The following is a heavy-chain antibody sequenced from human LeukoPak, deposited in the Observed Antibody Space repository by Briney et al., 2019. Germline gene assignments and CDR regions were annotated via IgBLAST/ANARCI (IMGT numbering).Heavy chain of an antibody. D-gene: IGHD1-26*01. CDR2: IWSDGNRK. V-gene: IGHV3-33*01. CDR3: ARDSSVGTFYLDY. Sequence: RGSLSLSCAPSGFAFSSYGMHWVRQAPGKGLEWVAVIWSDGNRKYHAESVKGRFTISRDNSKNTLDLQMNSLRAEDTAVYYCARDSSVGTFYLDYWGQGILVTVSS. J-gene: IGHJ4*02. CDR1: GFAFSSYG.